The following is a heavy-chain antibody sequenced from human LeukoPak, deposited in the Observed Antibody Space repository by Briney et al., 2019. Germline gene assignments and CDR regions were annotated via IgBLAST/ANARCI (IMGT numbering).Heavy chain of an antibody. V-gene: IGHV3-21*01. CDR2: ISSRSSYI. CDR3: ARELPRASSSSGGD. D-gene: IGHD6-6*01. J-gene: IGHJ4*02. Sequence: NPGGSLRLSCAASGFTFSSYSMNWVRQAPGKGLEWVSSISSRSSYIYYADSVKGRFTISRDNAKNSLYLQMNSLRAEDTAVYYCARELPRASSSSGGDWGQGTLVTVSS. CDR1: GFTFSSYS.